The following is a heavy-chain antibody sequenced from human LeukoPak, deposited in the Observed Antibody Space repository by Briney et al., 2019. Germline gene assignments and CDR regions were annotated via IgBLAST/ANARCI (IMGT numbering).Heavy chain of an antibody. J-gene: IGHJ5*02. V-gene: IGHV3-21*01. CDR1: GFTFSSYS. CDR2: ISSSSSYI. D-gene: IGHD3-10*01. CDR3: ARDYYGSGSHPSPNWFDP. Sequence: GGSLRLSCAASGFTFSSYSMNWVRQAPGRGLEWVSSISSSSSYIYYADSVKGRFTISRDNAKNSLYLQMNSLRAEDTAVYYCARDYYGSGSHPSPNWFDPWGQGTLVTVSS.